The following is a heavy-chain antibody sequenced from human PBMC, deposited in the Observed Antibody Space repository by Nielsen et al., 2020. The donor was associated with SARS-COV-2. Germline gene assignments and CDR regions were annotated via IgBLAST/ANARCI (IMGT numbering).Heavy chain of an antibody. CDR2: FGVPRPNT. J-gene: IGHJ5*02. CDR1: GFTFNNYA. Sequence: GGSLRPSCAASGFTFNNYAMTWVRQAPGKGLEWVSTFGVPRPNTYYADSVKGRFTISRDNSKNTLYLQMDSLRADDTAVYYCARNEAAPGMETNWYDHWGQGTPVTVSS. CDR3: ARNEAAPGMETNWYDH. D-gene: IGHD6-13*01. V-gene: IGHV3-23*01.